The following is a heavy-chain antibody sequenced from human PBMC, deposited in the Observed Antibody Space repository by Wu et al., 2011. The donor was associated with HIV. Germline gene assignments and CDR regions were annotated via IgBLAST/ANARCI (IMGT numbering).Heavy chain of an antibody. V-gene: IGHV1-69*14. Sequence: QVQLVQSGAEVKGPGSSVKVSCKASGGTFDFYAINWVRQAPGQGLEWVGRILPAFGAADYAPNFQARVTFTADKSTNTAYMELGSLTSGDTAVYFCARDKRSCNAGSCYNYMDVWGTGTPVTVSS. CDR1: GGTFDFYA. CDR3: ARDKRSCNAGSCYNYMDV. J-gene: IGHJ6*03. D-gene: IGHD1-26*01. CDR2: ILPAFGAA.